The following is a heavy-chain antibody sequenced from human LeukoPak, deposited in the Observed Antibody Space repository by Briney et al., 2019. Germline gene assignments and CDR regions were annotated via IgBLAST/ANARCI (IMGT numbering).Heavy chain of an antibody. V-gene: IGHV1-18*01. CDR3: ARDHLASGSYSSGERVY. J-gene: IGHJ4*02. Sequence: ASVKVSYKASDSPVTNYGITWVRQAPGQGLEWMGWISPYNANTDYAQNLQGRVTMTTDTSTTTAYMELWCLRSDDTAVYYCARDHLASGSYSSGERVYWGQGTLVTVSS. CDR1: DSPVTNYG. D-gene: IGHD1-26*01. CDR2: ISPYNANT.